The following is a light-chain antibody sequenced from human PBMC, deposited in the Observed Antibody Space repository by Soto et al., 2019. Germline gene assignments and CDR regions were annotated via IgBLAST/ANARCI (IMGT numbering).Light chain of an antibody. CDR2: VNSAGSH. CDR1: SGHTTYA. J-gene: IGLJ2*01. V-gene: IGLV4-69*01. Sequence: QLVLTQSPSASASLGASVKLTCTLSSGHTTYAIAWHQQHPEKGPRFLMKVNSAGSHTKGDGVPDRFSGYSSGAERYLIISSLRSGDEADYYCQTWGTGLPAIFGGGTKLTVL. CDR3: QTWGTGLPAI.